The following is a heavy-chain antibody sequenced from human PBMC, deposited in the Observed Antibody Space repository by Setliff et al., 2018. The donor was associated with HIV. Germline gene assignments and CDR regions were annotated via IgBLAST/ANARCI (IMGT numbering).Heavy chain of an antibody. D-gene: IGHD5-12*01. CDR1: GVSISTTDYY. Sequence: SETLSLTCYVSGVSISTTDYYWAWIRQPPGKGLEWTGSISYTEGSFDNASFESRVTMSVDSSKNHFSLKMTSVTAADTAVYFCARASPDRVATFFDFWGQGTLVTVSS. J-gene: IGHJ4*02. CDR3: ARASPDRVATFFDF. CDR2: ISYTEGS. V-gene: IGHV4-39*07.